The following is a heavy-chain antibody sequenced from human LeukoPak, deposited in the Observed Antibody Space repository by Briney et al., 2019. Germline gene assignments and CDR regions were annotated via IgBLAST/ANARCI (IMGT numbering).Heavy chain of an antibody. D-gene: IGHD1-7*01. CDR3: ARHEDGTTLDY. CDR2: IYYSGST. J-gene: IGHJ4*02. V-gene: IGHV4-59*08. Sequence: SETLSLTCTVSTGSISSDYWSWIRQPPGKGLEWIGSIYYSGSTNHNASLKGRVTMSVDTSKNQISLKLSSVTAADTAVYYCARHEDGTTLDYWGQGTLVTVSS. CDR1: TGSISSDY.